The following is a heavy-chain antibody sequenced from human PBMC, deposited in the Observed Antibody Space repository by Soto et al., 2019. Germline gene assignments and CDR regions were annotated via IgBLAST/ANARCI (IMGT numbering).Heavy chain of an antibody. CDR1: GGSVSDNTYY. CDR3: ARTTALTNNLRSRYFFDY. CDR2: VYYSGTT. V-gene: IGHV4-61*01. D-gene: IGHD4-17*01. J-gene: IGHJ4*02. Sequence: KPXATLSLPFSVSGGSVSDNTYYWSGIRQPPGKRLEWIGYVYYSGTTNYNPSLKSRVTISVDLSKNRFSLRLSSVTTADTALYYCARTTALTNNLRSRYFFDYWGQGTLVTVSS.